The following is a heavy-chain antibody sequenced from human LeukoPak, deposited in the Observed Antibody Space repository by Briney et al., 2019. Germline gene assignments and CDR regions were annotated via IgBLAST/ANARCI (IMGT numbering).Heavy chain of an antibody. CDR2: IYHSGSS. CDR1: GYSISSGYY. V-gene: IGHV4-38-2*02. CDR3: ARLKSRLAPFDI. D-gene: IGHD3-9*01. Sequence: SETLSLTCTVSGYSISSGYYWGWIRQPPGKGLEWIGSIYHSGSSYYNPSLKSRVTISVDTSKNQFSLKLRSVTAADTAVYYCARLKSRLAPFDIWGQGTMVTVSS. J-gene: IGHJ3*02.